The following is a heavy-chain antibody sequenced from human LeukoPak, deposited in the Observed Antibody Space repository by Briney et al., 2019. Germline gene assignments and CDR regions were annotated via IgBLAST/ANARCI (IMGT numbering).Heavy chain of an antibody. CDR3: ARHTDMATAPAIDY. CDR1: GGFINNYY. D-gene: IGHD5-24*01. J-gene: IGHJ4*02. CDR2: IYYTGTT. V-gene: IGHV4-59*08. Sequence: PSETLSLTCTVSGGFINNYYWSWIRQPPGKGLEWIGYIYYTGTTDYIPSLKSRITMSVDTSKNQFSLLFTSVTAADTAVYYCARHTDMATAPAIDYWGQGTLVTVSS.